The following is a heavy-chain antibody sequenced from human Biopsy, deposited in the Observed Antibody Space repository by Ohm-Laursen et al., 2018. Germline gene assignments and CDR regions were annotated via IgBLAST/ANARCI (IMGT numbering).Heavy chain of an antibody. V-gene: IGHV1-2*02. CDR1: GFSFTGYY. D-gene: IGHD6-19*01. J-gene: IGHJ4*02. Sequence: ASAKVSCKASGFSFTGYYIHWVRQAPGQGRGWMGWISPKSGGTNYAQKFQGNITMTKNTSMSTAYMEMSRLRSDVTAVYYCALQSVAQMKNFDYWGQGTLVTVSS. CDR3: ALQSVAQMKNFDY. CDR2: ISPKSGGT.